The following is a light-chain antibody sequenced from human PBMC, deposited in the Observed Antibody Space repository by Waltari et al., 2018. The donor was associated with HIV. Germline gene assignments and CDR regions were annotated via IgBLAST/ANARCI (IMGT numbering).Light chain of an antibody. CDR1: RDISND. Sequence: DIQMSPAPSSLSTSLGDRVTITCRASRDISNDLAWYQQKSGEVPKLLMYAASALRSGVPSRFRGSVSGTDFTLTINGLQPEDVGSYYCQNYDSVPVAFGQGTRLEI. J-gene: IGKJ5*01. V-gene: IGKV1-27*01. CDR3: QNYDSVPVA. CDR2: AAS.